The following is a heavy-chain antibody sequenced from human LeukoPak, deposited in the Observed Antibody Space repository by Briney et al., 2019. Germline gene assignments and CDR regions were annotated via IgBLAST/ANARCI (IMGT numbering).Heavy chain of an antibody. CDR1: GFTFSSYW. Sequence: GGSLRLSCAASGFTFSSYWMHWVRQAPGKGLVWVSRINSDGSSTSYADSVKGRFTISRDNSKNTLYLQMNSLRAEDTAVYYCARDYEPLVGVHRWGDWFDPWGQGTLVTVSS. J-gene: IGHJ5*02. V-gene: IGHV3-74*01. CDR3: ARDYEPLVGVHRWGDWFDP. CDR2: INSDGSST. D-gene: IGHD1-26*01.